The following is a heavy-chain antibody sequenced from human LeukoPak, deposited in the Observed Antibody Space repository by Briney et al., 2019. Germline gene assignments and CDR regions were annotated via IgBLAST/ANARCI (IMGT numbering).Heavy chain of an antibody. J-gene: IGHJ4*02. CDR2: IIGSGGSA. CDR1: GFTFSNYA. D-gene: IGHD5-12*01. V-gene: IGHV3-23*01. Sequence: GGSLRLSCAASGFTFSNYAMTWVRQAQGTGLQWVSAIIGSGGSAYYEDSVKGRFAISRDNSKNTLYLQLNSLKAEDTAVYYCATLMRGPTGYSGYGGEDYWGQGTLVTVTS. CDR3: ATLMRGPTGYSGYGGEDY.